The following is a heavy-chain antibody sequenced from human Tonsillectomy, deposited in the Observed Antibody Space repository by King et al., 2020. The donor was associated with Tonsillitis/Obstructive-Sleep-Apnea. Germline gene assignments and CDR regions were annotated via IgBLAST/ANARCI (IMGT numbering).Heavy chain of an antibody. J-gene: IGHJ4*02. CDR1: GGSISSSNYY. CDR3: ARPLYSSGWQGDPFDY. Sequence: LQLQESGPGLVKPSETLSLTCTVSGGSISSSNYYWGWIRQPPGKGLEWIGSIYYSGSTYYNPSLKSRVTISVDTSKNQFSLKLSSVTAADTAVYYCARPLYSSGWQGDPFDYWGQGTLVTVSS. CDR2: IYYSGST. V-gene: IGHV4-39*01. D-gene: IGHD6-19*01.